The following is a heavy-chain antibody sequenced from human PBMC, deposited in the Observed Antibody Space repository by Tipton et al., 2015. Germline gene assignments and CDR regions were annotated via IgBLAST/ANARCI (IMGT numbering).Heavy chain of an antibody. CDR2: INHSGST. CDR3: ARDAWAGDSRGFYYIY. J-gene: IGHJ4*02. CDR1: GGSFSGYY. D-gene: IGHD3-22*01. V-gene: IGHV4-34*01. Sequence: LRLSCAVYGGSFSGYYWNWIRQPPGKGLEWIGEINHSGSTNYNPSLKSRVTISVDTSKNQFSLKLSSVTAADTAVYYCARDAWAGDSRGFYYIYWGQGTLVRVSS.